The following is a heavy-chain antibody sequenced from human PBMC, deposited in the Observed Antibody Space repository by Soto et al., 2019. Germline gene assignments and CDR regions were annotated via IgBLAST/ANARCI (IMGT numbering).Heavy chain of an antibody. CDR2: IGSSSSFI. CDR1: GFTFDTYN. D-gene: IGHD1-26*01. V-gene: IGHV3-21*02. CDR3: ARIISGSTGPYYYYAMDV. Sequence: EVQLVQSGGGPVKPGGSLRLSCAASGFTFDTYNMNWVRQTPGQGLEWVSSIGSSSSFIYYSGSVRGRFTVSRDNAKNSLYLQLSSLRAEDTAVYYCARIISGSTGPYYYYAMDVWGQGTAVTVSS. J-gene: IGHJ6*02.